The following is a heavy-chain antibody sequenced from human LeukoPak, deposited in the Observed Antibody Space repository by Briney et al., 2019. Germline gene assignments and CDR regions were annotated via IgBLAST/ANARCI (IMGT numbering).Heavy chain of an antibody. V-gene: IGHV3-30*18. D-gene: IGHD2-2*02. Sequence: GGSLRLSCAASGFTFSGYGMHWVRQAPGKGLEWVAVISYDGSNKYYADSVKGRFTISRDNSKNTLYLQMNSLRAEDTAVYYCAKDLKYCSSTSCYRRLDYWGQGTLVTVSS. CDR1: GFTFSGYG. CDR2: ISYDGSNK. CDR3: AKDLKYCSSTSCYRRLDY. J-gene: IGHJ4*02.